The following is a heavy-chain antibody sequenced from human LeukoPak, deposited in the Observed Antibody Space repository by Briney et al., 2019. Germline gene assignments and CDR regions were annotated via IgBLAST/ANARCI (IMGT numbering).Heavy chain of an antibody. CDR3: ARDDDSSGYDPAGAFDI. Sequence: GASVKVSCKASGYTFTSYGISWVRQPPGQGLEWMGWISAYNGNTNYAQKLQGRVTMTTDTSTSTAYMELRSLRSDDTAVYYCARDDDSSGYDPAGAFDIWGQGTMVTVSS. CDR2: ISAYNGNT. CDR1: GYTFTSYG. D-gene: IGHD3-22*01. J-gene: IGHJ3*02. V-gene: IGHV1-18*01.